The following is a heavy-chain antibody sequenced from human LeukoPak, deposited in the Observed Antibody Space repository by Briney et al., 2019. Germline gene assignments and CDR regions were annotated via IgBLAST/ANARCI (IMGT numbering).Heavy chain of an antibody. D-gene: IGHD2-8*01. CDR1: GFTFDDYG. CDR2: INWNGGST. J-gene: IGHJ4*02. Sequence: PGGSLRLSFAASGFTFDDYGMSWARQAPGKGLEWVSGINWNGGSTGYADSVKGRFTISRDNAKNSLYLQMNSLRAEDTALYHCARNNIVLMVYARRSFDYWGQGTLVTVSS. V-gene: IGHV3-20*02. CDR3: ARNNIVLMVYARRSFDY.